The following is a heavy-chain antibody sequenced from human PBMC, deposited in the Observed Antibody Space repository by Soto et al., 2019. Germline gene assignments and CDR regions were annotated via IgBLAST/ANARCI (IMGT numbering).Heavy chain of an antibody. CDR2: ISGSSSTI. CDR1: GFTLSKYG. Sequence: PGGSLRLSCTASGFTLSKYGMDWVRQAPGKGPEWISYISGSSSTIQYADSARGRFTVSRDNAKNSLYLQMNSLRDEDTAVYYCARDRRLGNNAPVYYYYGMDVWGQGTTVTVSS. J-gene: IGHJ6*02. CDR3: ARDRRLGNNAPVYYYYGMDV. V-gene: IGHV3-48*02. D-gene: IGHD6-19*01.